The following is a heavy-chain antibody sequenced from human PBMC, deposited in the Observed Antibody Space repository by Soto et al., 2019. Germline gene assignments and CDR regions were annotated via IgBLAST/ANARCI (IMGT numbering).Heavy chain of an antibody. Sequence: SVKVSCKASGGTFSSYTISWVRQAPGQGLEWMGRIIPILGIANYAQKFQGRVTITADKSTSTAYMELSSLRSEDTAVYYCARVSLSSGYHSGQGYFDLWGRAPLVTVSS. D-gene: IGHD5-12*01. CDR2: IIPILGIA. CDR3: ARVSLSSGYHSGQGYFDL. J-gene: IGHJ2*01. V-gene: IGHV1-69*02. CDR1: GGTFSSYT.